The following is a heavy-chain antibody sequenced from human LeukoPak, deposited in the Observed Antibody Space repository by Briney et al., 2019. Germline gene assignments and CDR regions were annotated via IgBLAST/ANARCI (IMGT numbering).Heavy chain of an antibody. J-gene: IGHJ4*02. Sequence: SQTLSLTCAISGDSVSSNSAAWNWIRQSPSRGLEWLGRTYYRSKWYNDYAVSVKSRITINPDTSKNQFSLQLNSVAPEDTAVYYCAREDYDSSGYLLRFGYWGQGTLVTVSS. CDR2: TYYRSKWYN. D-gene: IGHD3-22*01. V-gene: IGHV6-1*01. CDR1: GDSVSSNSAA. CDR3: AREDYDSSGYLLRFGY.